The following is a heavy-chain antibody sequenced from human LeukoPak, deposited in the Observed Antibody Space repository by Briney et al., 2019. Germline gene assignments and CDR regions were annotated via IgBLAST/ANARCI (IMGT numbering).Heavy chain of an antibody. D-gene: IGHD3-10*01. Sequence: GSLRLSCAASGFTFSSYTMNWVRQAPGKGLERVANIKQDGSEKYYVDSVKGRFTISRDNAKNSLYLQMNSLRAEDTAVYYCARDHGSMVRGVIGRSSDYYYHYYMDVWGKGTTVTVSS. CDR3: ARDHGSMVRGVIGRSSDYYYHYYMDV. CDR1: GFTFSSYT. V-gene: IGHV3-7*01. CDR2: IKQDGSEK. J-gene: IGHJ6*03.